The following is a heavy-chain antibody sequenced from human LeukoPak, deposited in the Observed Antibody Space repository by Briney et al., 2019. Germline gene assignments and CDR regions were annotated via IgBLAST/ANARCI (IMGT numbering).Heavy chain of an antibody. CDR1: GFTFSSYG. CDR3: ARDLHFYFDY. V-gene: IGHV3-30*02. J-gene: IGHJ4*02. CDR2: IRYDGSNK. Sequence: GGSLRLSCAASGFTFSSYGMHWVRQAPGKGLEWVAFIRYDGSNKYYADSVKGRFTISRDNAKNSLYLQMNSLRAGDTAVYYCARDLHFYFDYWGQGTLVTVSS.